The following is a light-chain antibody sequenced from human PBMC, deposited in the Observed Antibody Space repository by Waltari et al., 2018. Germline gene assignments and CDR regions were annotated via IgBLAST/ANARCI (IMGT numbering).Light chain of an antibody. CDR1: SLRSHS. V-gene: IGLV3-19*01. Sequence: SSELTQDPAVSVALGQTVRITCQGDSLRSHSASWYQQRPGQAPILVLYGQNNRPSGIPDRFSGSTSGNTASLTITRAQAEDEGDYYCHSRDTSSTRLFGGGTRVTV. CDR2: GQN. CDR3: HSRDTSSTRL. J-gene: IGLJ2*01.